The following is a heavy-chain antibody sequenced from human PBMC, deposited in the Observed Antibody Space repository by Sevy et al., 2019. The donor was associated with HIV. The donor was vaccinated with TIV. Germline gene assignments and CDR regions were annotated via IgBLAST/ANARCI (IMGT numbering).Heavy chain of an antibody. J-gene: IGHJ6*02. V-gene: IGHV1-18*01. CDR2: ISAYNGNT. CDR3: AREVYDILTGYAQDYYYGMDV. CDR1: GYTFTSYG. D-gene: IGHD3-9*01. Sequence: ASVKVSCKASGYTFTSYGISWVRQAPGQGLEWMGWISAYNGNTNYAQKLQGRVTMTTDTSTSTAYMELRSLGSDDTAVYYCAREVYDILTGYAQDYYYGMDVWGQGTTVTVSS.